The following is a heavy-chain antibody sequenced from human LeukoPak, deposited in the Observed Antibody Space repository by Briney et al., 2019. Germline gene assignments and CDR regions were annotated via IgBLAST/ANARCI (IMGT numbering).Heavy chain of an antibody. J-gene: IGHJ4*02. CDR2: IYYSGST. Sequence: PSQTLSLTCTVSGGSISSGDYYWSWIRQPPRKGLEWIGYIYYSGSTYYNPSLKSRVTISVDTSKNQFSLKLSSVTAADTAVYYCARWLTSSGWPPPLGYWGQGTLVTVSS. D-gene: IGHD6-25*01. CDR3: ARWLTSSGWPPPLGY. CDR1: GGSISSGDYY. V-gene: IGHV4-30-4*01.